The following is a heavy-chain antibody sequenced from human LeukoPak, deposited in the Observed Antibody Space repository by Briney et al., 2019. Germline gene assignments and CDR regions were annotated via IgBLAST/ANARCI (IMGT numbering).Heavy chain of an antibody. J-gene: IGHJ2*01. CDR2: ISIAGEI. Sequence: SETLSLTCAVYEGTLSGYFWTWVRQPPGKGLEWIGEISIAGEISYNPSLRSRATISIDTTKNQFSLTLTSVMVADTAEYYCVRQIGAGAFDLWGR. V-gene: IGHV4-34*01. CDR1: EGTLSGYF. D-gene: IGHD6-19*01. CDR3: VRQIGAGAFDL.